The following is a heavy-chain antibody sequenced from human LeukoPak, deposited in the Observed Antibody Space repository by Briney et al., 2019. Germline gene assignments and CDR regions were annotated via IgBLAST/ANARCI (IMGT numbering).Heavy chain of an antibody. Sequence: ASVKVSCKASGYTFTGYYMHWVRQAPGQGLEWMGRINPNSGGTNYAQKLQGRVTMTTDTSTSTAYMELRSQRSDDTAVYYCARPLNCGGDCYSGMDYWGQGTLVTVSS. CDR3: ARPLNCGGDCYSGMDY. D-gene: IGHD2-21*02. CDR1: GYTFTGYY. J-gene: IGHJ4*02. CDR2: INPNSGGT. V-gene: IGHV1-2*06.